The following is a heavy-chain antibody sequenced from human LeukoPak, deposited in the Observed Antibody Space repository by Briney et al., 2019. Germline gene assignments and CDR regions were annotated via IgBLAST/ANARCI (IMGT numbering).Heavy chain of an antibody. V-gene: IGHV4-59*01. CDR2: IYYSGST. CDR1: GGSISSYY. Sequence: SETLSLTCTVSGGSISSYYWRLIRQPPGKGLEWIGYIYYSGSTNYNPSLKSRVTISVDTSKNQFSPKLSSVTAADTAVYYCARAQQLVLSGAFDIWGQGTMVTVSS. CDR3: ARAQQLVLSGAFDI. D-gene: IGHD6-6*01. J-gene: IGHJ3*02.